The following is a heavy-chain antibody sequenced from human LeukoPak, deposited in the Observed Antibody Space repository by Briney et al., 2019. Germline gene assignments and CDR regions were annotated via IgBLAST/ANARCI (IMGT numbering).Heavy chain of an antibody. CDR3: AVVTVVSPAYYFDY. CDR2: INPSGGST. J-gene: IGHJ4*02. CDR1: GYTFTSYY. V-gene: IGHV1-46*01. D-gene: IGHD4-23*01. Sequence: ASVKVSCKASGYTFTSYYMHWVRQAPGQWLELMGIINPSGGSTSYAQKFQGRVTMARDTSTSTVYMELSSLRSEDTAVYYCAVVTVVSPAYYFDYWGQGTLVTVSS.